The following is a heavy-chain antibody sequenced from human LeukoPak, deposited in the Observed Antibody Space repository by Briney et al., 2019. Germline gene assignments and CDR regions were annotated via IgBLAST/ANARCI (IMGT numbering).Heavy chain of an antibody. CDR1: GGTFSRYA. Sequence: SVKVSCKASGGTFSRYAISWGRQAPGQGLEWMGGIIPIFGTANYAQKFQGRVTITADESTSTAYMELSSLRSEDTAVYYCALTQYCSSTSCHPDYYYYGMDVWGKGTTVTVSS. V-gene: IGHV1-69*13. CDR3: ALTQYCSSTSCHPDYYYYGMDV. D-gene: IGHD2-2*01. J-gene: IGHJ6*04. CDR2: IIPIFGTA.